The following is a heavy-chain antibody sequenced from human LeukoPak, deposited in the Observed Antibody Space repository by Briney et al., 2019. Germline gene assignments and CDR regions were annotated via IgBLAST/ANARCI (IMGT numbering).Heavy chain of an antibody. CDR2: IYTSGST. CDR3: AGAPRLAVAGTHFDY. V-gene: IGHV4-61*02. Sequence: SETLSLTCTVSGGSISSGSYYWSWIRQPAGKGLEWIGRIYTSGSTNYNPSLKSRVTISVDTSKNQFSLKLSSVTAADTAVYYCAGAPRLAVAGTHFDYWGPGTLVTVSS. J-gene: IGHJ4*02. D-gene: IGHD6-19*01. CDR1: GGSISSGSYY.